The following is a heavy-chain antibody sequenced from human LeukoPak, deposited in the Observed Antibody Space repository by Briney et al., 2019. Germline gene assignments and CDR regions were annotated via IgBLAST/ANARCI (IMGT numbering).Heavy chain of an antibody. CDR2: IIPIFGTA. J-gene: IGHJ4*02. CDR1: GGTFSSYA. V-gene: IGHV1-69*13. CDR3: ARDRGATKYSSRTPFDY. Sequence: ASVKVSCKASGGTFSSYAISWVRQAPGQGLEWMGGIIPIFGTANYAQKFQGRVTITADESTSTAYMELSSLRSEDTAVYYCARDRGATKYSSRTPFDYWGQGTLVTVSS. D-gene: IGHD6-13*01.